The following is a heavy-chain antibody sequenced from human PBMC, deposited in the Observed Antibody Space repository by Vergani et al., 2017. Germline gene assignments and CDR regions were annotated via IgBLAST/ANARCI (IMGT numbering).Heavy chain of an antibody. CDR3: ARVGADYDSSGTDYYYDYMDV. D-gene: IGHD3-22*01. J-gene: IGHJ6*03. CDR2: INPSGGST. Sequence: QVQLVQSGAEVTKPGASVKVSCKASGYTFTSYYMHWVRQAPGQGLEWMGIINPSGGSTSYAQKLQGRVTMTRDTSTSTVYMELSSLRSEDTAVYYCARVGADYDSSGTDYYYDYMDVWGKGTTVTVSS. V-gene: IGHV1-46*01. CDR1: GYTFTSYY.